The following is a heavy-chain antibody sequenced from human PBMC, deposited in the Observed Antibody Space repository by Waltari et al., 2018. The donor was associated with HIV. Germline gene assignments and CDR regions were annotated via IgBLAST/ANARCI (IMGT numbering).Heavy chain of an antibody. J-gene: IGHJ4*02. D-gene: IGHD3-10*01. CDR3: TSEEDYGSGSHFDY. V-gene: IGHV3-15*01. CDR1: GFTLNSVW. CDR2: IKTKGDGGAT. Sequence: EVQLVESGGDLLKPGGCLRLSCAASGFTLNSVWMSWVRQAAGKGSGWVGRIKTKGDGGATDYAAAVKGRFTISRDDSKNTVYLQMNSLKIEDTAVYYCTSEEDYGSGSHFDYWGQGTLVTVSS.